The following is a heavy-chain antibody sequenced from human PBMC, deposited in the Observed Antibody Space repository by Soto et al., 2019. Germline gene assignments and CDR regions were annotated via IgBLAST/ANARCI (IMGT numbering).Heavy chain of an antibody. J-gene: IGHJ5*02. CDR2: IRSKADSYAT. CDR3: TSQYCGGDCSRVDP. V-gene: IGHV3-73*01. CDR1: GFTLSGSR. D-gene: IGHD2-21*02. Sequence: GGSLRLSCAASGFTLSGSRIHWVRQASGKGLEWVGRIRSKADSYATAYAASVKGRFTISRDDSKNTAYLQMNTLKTEDTAVYYCTSQYCGGDCSRVDPWGQGTLVTVSS.